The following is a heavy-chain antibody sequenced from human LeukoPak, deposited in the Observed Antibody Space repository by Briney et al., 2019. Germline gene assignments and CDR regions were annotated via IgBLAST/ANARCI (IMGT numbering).Heavy chain of an antibody. V-gene: IGHV4-4*07. J-gene: IGHJ4*02. D-gene: IGHD3-22*01. CDR1: GGSISSYY. Sequence: SETLSLTCTVSGGSISSYYWSWIRQPAGKGLEWIGRIYTSGSTNYNPSLKSRVTMSVDTSKNQFPLKLSSVTAADTAVYYCARDKDSSGYRDYWGQGTLVTVSS. CDR2: IYTSGST. CDR3: ARDKDSSGYRDY.